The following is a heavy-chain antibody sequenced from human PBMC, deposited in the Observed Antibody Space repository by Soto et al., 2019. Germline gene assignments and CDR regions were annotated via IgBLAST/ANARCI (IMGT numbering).Heavy chain of an antibody. J-gene: IGHJ6*02. V-gene: IGHV1-69*13. Sequence: ASVKVSCKASGGTFSSYAISWVRQAPGQGLEWMGGIIPIFGTANYAQKFQGRVTITADESTSTAYMELSSLRSEDTAVYYCARHVPAAGYYCGMDVWGQGTTVTVSS. CDR1: GGTFSSYA. CDR2: IIPIFGTA. CDR3: ARHVPAAGYYCGMDV. D-gene: IGHD2-2*01.